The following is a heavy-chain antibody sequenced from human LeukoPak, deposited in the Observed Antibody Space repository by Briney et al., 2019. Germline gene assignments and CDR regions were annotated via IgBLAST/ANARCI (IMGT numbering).Heavy chain of an antibody. Sequence: GASVKVSCKASGGTFSSYAISWVRQAPGQGLEWMGGIIPIFGTANYAQKFQGRVTITTDESTSTAYMELSSLRSEDTAVYYCAGDGMERNARGFDYWGQGTLVTVSS. CDR3: AGDGMERNARGFDY. CDR1: GGTFSSYA. V-gene: IGHV1-69*05. CDR2: IIPIFGTA. J-gene: IGHJ4*02. D-gene: IGHD1-1*01.